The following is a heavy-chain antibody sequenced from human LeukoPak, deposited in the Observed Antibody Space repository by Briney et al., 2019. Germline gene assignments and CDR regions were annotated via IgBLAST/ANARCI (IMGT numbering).Heavy chain of an antibody. D-gene: IGHD7-27*01. CDR1: GGSISSYY. CDR2: IYYSGST. J-gene: IGHJ4*02. V-gene: IGHV4-59*08. CDR3: ARRHWGPIDY. Sequence: SETLSLTCTVSGGSISSYYWSWVRQPPGKGLEWIGYIYYSGSTNYNPSLKSRVTISVDTSKNQFSLKLSSVTAADTAVYYCARRHWGPIDYWGQGTLVTVSS.